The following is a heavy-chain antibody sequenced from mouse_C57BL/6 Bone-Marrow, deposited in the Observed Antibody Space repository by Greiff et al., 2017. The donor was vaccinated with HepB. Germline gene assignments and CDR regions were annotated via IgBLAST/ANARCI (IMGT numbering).Heavy chain of an antibody. CDR2: INPSNGGT. D-gene: IGHD2-2*01. V-gene: IGHV1-53*01. J-gene: IGHJ3*01. CDR3: AGGAIYYGYDGLAY. CDR1: GYTFTSYW. Sequence: QVQLQQPGTELVKPGASVKLSCKASGYTFTSYWMHWVQQRPGQGLEWIGNINPSNGGTNYNEKFKSKATLTVDTSSSTAYMQLSSLTSEDSAVYYCAGGAIYYGYDGLAYWGQGTLVTVSA.